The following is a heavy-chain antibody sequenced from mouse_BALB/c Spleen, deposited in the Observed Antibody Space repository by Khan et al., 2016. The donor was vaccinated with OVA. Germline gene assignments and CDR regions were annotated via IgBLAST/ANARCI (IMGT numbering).Heavy chain of an antibody. D-gene: IGHD1-1*01. J-gene: IGHJ2*01. CDR3: ATLSFYGSRVYFDY. CDR1: GFTFSSYG. CDR2: ISSGGNYT. V-gene: IGHV5-6*01. Sequence: EVQLLETGGDLVKPGGSLKLSCAASGFTFSSYGMSWVRQTPDKRLEWVATISSGGNYTYYPDSVKGRFTISRDNAKNTLYLQMSSLKSEDTVMYFCATLSFYGSRVYFDYWGQGTTLTVSS.